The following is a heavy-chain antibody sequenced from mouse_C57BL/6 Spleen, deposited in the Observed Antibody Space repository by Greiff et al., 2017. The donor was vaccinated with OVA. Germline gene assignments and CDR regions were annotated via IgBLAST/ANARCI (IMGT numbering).Heavy chain of an antibody. V-gene: IGHV5-4*01. CDR1: GFTFSSYA. J-gene: IGHJ3*01. D-gene: IGHD2-3*01. Sequence: EVQGVESGGGLVKPGGSLKLSCAASGFTFSSYAMSWVRQTPEKRLEWVATISDGGSYTYYPDNVKGRFTISRDNAKNNLYLQMSHLKSEDTAMYYCARVGSYDGYSWFAYWGQGTLVTVSA. CDR3: ARVGSYDGYSWFAY. CDR2: ISDGGSYT.